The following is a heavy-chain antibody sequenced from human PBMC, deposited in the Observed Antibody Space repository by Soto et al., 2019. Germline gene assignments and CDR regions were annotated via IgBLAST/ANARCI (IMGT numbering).Heavy chain of an antibody. CDR2: ISSSSSYI. D-gene: IGHD6-13*01. CDR3: ARAPAIAAALDY. J-gene: IGHJ4*02. CDR1: GFTFSSYS. Sequence: PGGSLRLSCAASGFTFSSYSMNWVRQAPGKGLKWVSSISSSSSYIYYADSVKGRFTISRDNAKNSLYLQMNSLRAEDTAVYYCARAPAIAAALDYWSQGTLVTVSS. V-gene: IGHV3-21*01.